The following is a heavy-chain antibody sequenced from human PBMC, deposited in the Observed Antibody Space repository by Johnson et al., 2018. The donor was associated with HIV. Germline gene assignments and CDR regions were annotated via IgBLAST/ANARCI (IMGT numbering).Heavy chain of an antibody. CDR2: ISYDGSNK. D-gene: IGHD2-8*02. Sequence: QVYLVESGGGVVQPGRSLRLSCAVSGFTFSSYGMHWVRRAPGKGLEWVAVISYDGSNKYYADSVKGRFTISRDNSKNTLYLQMNSLRAEDTAVYYCARDNEDIVLVGAFDIWGQGTMVTVSS. CDR3: ARDNEDIVLVGAFDI. V-gene: IGHV3-30*03. CDR1: GFTFSSYG. J-gene: IGHJ3*02.